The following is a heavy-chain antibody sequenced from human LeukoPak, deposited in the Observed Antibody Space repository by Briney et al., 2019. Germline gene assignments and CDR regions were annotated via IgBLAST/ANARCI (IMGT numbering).Heavy chain of an antibody. D-gene: IGHD1-26*01. V-gene: IGHV3-74*01. Sequence: PGGSLRLSCAGSGFTFSWYWMDWLRHVPGKGLVGVSRINNDGSSISYADSGKGRFTISRDNANNTLYLEVNSLRAEDMAVYYCAKGGSRHAEYWGQGELVIVSS. J-gene: IGHJ4*02. CDR3: AKGGSRHAEY. CDR1: GFTFSWYW. CDR2: INNDGSSI.